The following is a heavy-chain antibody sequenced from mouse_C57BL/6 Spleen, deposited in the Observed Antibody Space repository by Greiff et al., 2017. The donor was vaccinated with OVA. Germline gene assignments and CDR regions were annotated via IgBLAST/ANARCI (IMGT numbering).Heavy chain of an antibody. CDR3: TRDYYGSSGYSFDY. V-gene: IGHV1-15*01. CDR1: GYTFTDYE. Sequence: VQLQQSGAELVRPGASVTLSCKASGYTFTDYEMHWVKQTPVHGLEWIGAIDPETGGTAYNQKFKGKAILTADKSSITAYMELRSLTSEDSAVYYCTRDYYGSSGYSFDYWGQGTTLTVSS. D-gene: IGHD1-1*01. CDR2: IDPETGGT. J-gene: IGHJ2*01.